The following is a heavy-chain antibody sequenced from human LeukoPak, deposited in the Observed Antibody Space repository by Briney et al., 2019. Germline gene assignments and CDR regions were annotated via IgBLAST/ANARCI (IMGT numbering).Heavy chain of an antibody. V-gene: IGHV3-43*02. CDR2: VSGDGGTT. Sequence: GGSLRLSCAASGFTFDDDAMHWVRQPPGKGLEWVSLVSGDGGTTYYADSVKGRFTISRDNIKNSLYLYLDSLRAEDTAFYYCAKAEYGGNYKPFDFWGQGTLVTVSS. J-gene: IGHJ4*02. D-gene: IGHD4-23*01. CDR3: AKAEYGGNYKPFDF. CDR1: GFTFDDDA.